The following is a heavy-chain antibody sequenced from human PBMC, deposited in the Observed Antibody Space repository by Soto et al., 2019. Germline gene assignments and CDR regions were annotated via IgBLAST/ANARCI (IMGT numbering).Heavy chain of an antibody. D-gene: IGHD3-3*01. CDR3: ARASLTIFGAPYGMDV. Sequence: ASVKVSCKASGYTFTSYAMHWVRQAPGQRLEWMGWINAGNGDTEYSKNFQGRLTMTIDTSTTTASMELRSLRSDDTAVYYCARASLTIFGAPYGMDVWGQGTSVTVS. V-gene: IGHV1-3*01. CDR1: GYTFTSYA. J-gene: IGHJ6*02. CDR2: INAGNGDT.